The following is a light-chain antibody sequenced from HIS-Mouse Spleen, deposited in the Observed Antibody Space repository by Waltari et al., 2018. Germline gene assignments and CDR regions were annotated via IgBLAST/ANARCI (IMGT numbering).Light chain of an antibody. CDR1: QGISSY. J-gene: IGKJ1*01. V-gene: IGKV1D-8*02. Sequence: GDRVTTSCRISQGISSYLAWYQQKPGKAPELLIYAASTLQSGVPSRFSGSGSGTDFTLTISCLQSEDFATYYCQQYYSFPWTFGQGTKVEIK. CDR3: QQYYSFPWT. CDR2: AAS.